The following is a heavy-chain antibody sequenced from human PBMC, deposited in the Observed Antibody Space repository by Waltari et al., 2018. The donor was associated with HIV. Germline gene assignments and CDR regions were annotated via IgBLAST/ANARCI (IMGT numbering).Heavy chain of an antibody. CDR2: ILYDGSNK. CDR1: GFPFSSYG. V-gene: IGHV3-33*01. CDR3: ARDPIYCSSTSCYTHFDY. D-gene: IGHD2-2*02. J-gene: IGHJ4*02. Sequence: QVQLVESGGGVVQPGRSLRLSCAASGFPFSSYGMHWVRQAPGKGLELVAVILYDGSNKYYADSVKGRLTSSRDNSKNTLYLQMNSLRAEDTAVYYCARDPIYCSSTSCYTHFDYWGQGTLVTVSS.